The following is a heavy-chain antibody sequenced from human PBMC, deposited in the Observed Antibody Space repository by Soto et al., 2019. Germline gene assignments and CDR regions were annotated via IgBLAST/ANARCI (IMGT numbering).Heavy chain of an antibody. CDR1: GYTFTYRH. D-gene: IGHD3-10*01. CDR3: ANLASGSDAFDI. J-gene: IGHJ3*02. V-gene: IGHV1-45*02. Sequence: HLVQSGAEVKKTGSSVQISCKASGYTFTYRHLHWVRQAPGQALEWMGWITPFNGNTCYAPKFHGTVNINRDDSKSTVFLDLTSLRSEDTAMYYCANLASGSDAFDIWGQGTMVTVSS. CDR2: ITPFNGNT.